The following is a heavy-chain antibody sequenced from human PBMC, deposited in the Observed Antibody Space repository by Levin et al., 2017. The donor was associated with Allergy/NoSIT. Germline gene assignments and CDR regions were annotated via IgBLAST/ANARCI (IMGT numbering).Heavy chain of an antibody. D-gene: IGHD5-18*01. Sequence: GESLKISCAASGFTVSSNYMSWVRQAPGKGLEWVSVIYSGGSTYYADSVKGRFTISRDNSKNTLYLQMNSLRAEDTAVYYCARKRGYSYGADAFDIWGQGTMVTVSS. J-gene: IGHJ3*02. CDR1: GFTVSSNY. CDR3: ARKRGYSYGADAFDI. V-gene: IGHV3-53*01. CDR2: IYSGGST.